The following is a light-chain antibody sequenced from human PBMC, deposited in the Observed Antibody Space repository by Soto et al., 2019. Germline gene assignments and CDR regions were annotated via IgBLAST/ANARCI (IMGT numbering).Light chain of an antibody. J-gene: IGKJ1*01. CDR2: GVS. V-gene: IGKV3-15*01. CDR1: QSVSGN. CDR3: QQYNFWPET. Sequence: EIVMTQSPGTLSVSPGERATLSCRASQSVSGNLAWYQQKPGQAPRLLIYGVSARATGIPARFSGSGFGTEFTLTISSLQSEDFALYYCQQYNFWPETFGQGTKVDIK.